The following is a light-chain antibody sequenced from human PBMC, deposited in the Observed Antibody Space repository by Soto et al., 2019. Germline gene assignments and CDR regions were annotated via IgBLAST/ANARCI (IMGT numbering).Light chain of an antibody. J-gene: IGKJ3*01. CDR2: TAY. CDR3: QQTYSAPFT. Sequence: DIQMTQSPSSLSASVGDSVTLTCRASQRLFSFLNWYQQAPGRAPKLLISTAYKLQSGVPSRFSGCVSGTEFTLTISSLQPEDFAIYFCQQTYSAPFTFGPGTKVDVK. CDR1: QRLFSF. V-gene: IGKV1-39*01.